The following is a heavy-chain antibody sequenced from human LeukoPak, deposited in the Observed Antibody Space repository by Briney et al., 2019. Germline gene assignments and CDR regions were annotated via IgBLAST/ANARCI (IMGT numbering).Heavy chain of an antibody. Sequence: GGSLRLSCAASGFSSSSYTMNWLRQAPGKGLEWVSSIRTNNYRYGAGSVKGRFTISRDNAKNSLFLQMDSPRAENTAVYYCARDGHFDFWGQGTLVTVSS. CDR3: ARDGHFDF. J-gene: IGHJ4*02. D-gene: IGHD3/OR15-3a*01. CDR2: IRTNNYR. CDR1: GFSSSSYT. V-gene: IGHV3-21*01.